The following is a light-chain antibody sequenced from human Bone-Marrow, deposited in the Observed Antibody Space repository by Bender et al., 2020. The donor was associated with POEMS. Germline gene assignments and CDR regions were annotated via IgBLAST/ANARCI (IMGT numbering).Light chain of an antibody. J-gene: IGLJ3*02. CDR1: SSDVGNDDL. Sequence: QSALTQPASVSGSPGQSITISCTGTSSDVGNDDLVSWYQQHPGKAPKLMIFESTKRPSGISNRFSGSKSGNTDSLTISGLQAEDEADYYCCSYSSTSTLVFGGGTKLTVL. CDR3: CSYSSTSTLV. V-gene: IGLV2-23*01. CDR2: EST.